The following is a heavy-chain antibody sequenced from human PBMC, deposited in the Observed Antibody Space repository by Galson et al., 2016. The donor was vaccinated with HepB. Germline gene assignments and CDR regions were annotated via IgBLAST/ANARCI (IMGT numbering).Heavy chain of an antibody. CDR1: GFSLSTSGVG. D-gene: IGHD1-26*01. Sequence: PALVKPTQTLTLTCTFSGFSLSTSGVGVGWIRQPPGKALEWLALLHRDDDKRYSPSLKSRLTITKDTSKNQVVLTMTNVDPVDTATYYCARRRHRDGSYRPFDYWGQGTLVTVSS. J-gene: IGHJ4*02. CDR3: ARRRHRDGSYRPFDY. CDR2: LHRDDDK. V-gene: IGHV2-5*02.